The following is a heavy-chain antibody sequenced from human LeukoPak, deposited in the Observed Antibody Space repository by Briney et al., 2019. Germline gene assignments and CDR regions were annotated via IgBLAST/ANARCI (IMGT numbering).Heavy chain of an antibody. J-gene: IGHJ4*02. CDR3: AREALYCSGGSCLDY. CDR1: GGSFSGYY. D-gene: IGHD2-15*01. Sequence: SETLSLTCAVYGGSFSGYYWSWIRQPPGKGLEWIGEINHSGSTNYNPSLKSRVTISVDTSKNQFSVKLSSVTAADTAVYYCAREALYCSGGSCLDYWGQGTLVTVSS. CDR2: INHSGST. V-gene: IGHV4-34*01.